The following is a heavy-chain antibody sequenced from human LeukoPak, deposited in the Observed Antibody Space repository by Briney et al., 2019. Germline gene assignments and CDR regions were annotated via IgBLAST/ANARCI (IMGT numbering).Heavy chain of an antibody. CDR3: ARDVGGDSTGFWYFDL. V-gene: IGHV3-74*01. CDR2: INSDASRT. J-gene: IGHJ2*01. D-gene: IGHD3-22*01. CDR1: GFTFSRYW. Sequence: GGSLRLSCAASGFTFSRYWMHWVRQAPGKGLVWVSRINSDASRTNYADSVKGRFTISRDNANKSLSLEMNSLRVEDTALYFCARDVGGDSTGFWYFDLWGRGTLVTVSS.